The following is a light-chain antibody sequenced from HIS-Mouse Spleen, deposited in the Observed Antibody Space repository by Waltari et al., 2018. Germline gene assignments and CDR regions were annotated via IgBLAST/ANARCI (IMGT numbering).Light chain of an antibody. J-gene: IGLJ3*02. CDR3: SSYTSSSTKV. Sequence: QSALTQPASVSGSPGQSITISCTGTSSDVGGYNYVSWYQQHPGKAPKPMIYEVSRRPSGVVNRFSGSNSGNPASLTISGLQAEDEADYYCSSYTSSSTKVFGGGTKLTVL. V-gene: IGLV2-14*01. CDR2: EVS. CDR1: SSDVGGYNY.